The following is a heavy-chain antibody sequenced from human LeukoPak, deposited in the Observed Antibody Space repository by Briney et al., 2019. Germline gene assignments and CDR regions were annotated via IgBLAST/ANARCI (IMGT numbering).Heavy chain of an antibody. D-gene: IGHD3-10*01. CDR2: ISSSGSTI. CDR1: GFTFSSYS. J-gene: IGHJ4*02. CDR3: ARSLSARGSDFDY. V-gene: IGHV3-48*04. Sequence: GGSLRLSCAASGFTFSSYSMNWVRQAPGKGLEWVSYISSSGSTIYYADSVKGRFTISRDNAKNSLYLQMNSLRAEDTAVYYCARSLSARGSDFDYWGQGTLVTVSS.